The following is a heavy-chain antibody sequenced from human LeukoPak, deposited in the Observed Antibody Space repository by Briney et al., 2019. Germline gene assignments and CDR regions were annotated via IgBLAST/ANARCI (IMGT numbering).Heavy chain of an antibody. Sequence: GGSLRLSCAASGFTVSSNYMSWVRQAPGKGLXXXSVIYSGGSTYYADSVKGRFTISRDNSKNTLYLQMNSLRAEDTAVYYCARDLGYTHGFGCWGQGTLVTVSS. J-gene: IGHJ4*02. D-gene: IGHD5-18*01. CDR1: GFTVSSNY. CDR3: ARDLGYTHGFGC. CDR2: IYSGGST. V-gene: IGHV3-53*01.